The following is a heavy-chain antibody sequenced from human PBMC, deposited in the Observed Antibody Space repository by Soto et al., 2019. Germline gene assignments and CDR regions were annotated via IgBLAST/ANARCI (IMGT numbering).Heavy chain of an antibody. D-gene: IGHD6-13*01. J-gene: IGHJ6*02. Sequence: QVQLVESGGGVVQPGRSLRLSCAASGFTFSSYGMHWVRQAPGKGLEWVAVISYDGSNKYYADSVKGRFTISRDNSKNTLYLQMNSLRAEDTAVYYCAKDVAAAGTYYYYYYGMDVWGQGTTVTVSS. CDR1: GFTFSSYG. V-gene: IGHV3-30*18. CDR2: ISYDGSNK. CDR3: AKDVAAAGTYYYYYYGMDV.